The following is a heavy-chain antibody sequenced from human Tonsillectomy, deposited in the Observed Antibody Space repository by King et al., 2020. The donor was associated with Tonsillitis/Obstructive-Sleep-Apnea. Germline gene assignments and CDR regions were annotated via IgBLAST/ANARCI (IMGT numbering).Heavy chain of an antibody. CDR2: INSDGSST. Sequence: VQLVESGGGLVQPGGSLRLSCAASGFTFSTYWMHWVRQAPGKGLVWVSRINSDGSSTSYADSVKGRFTISRDNAKNTLYLQMNGRRAEDTAVYYCARDLCLGGCYYYMDVWGKGTTVTVSS. CDR1: GFTFSTYW. D-gene: IGHD2-15*01. J-gene: IGHJ6*03. V-gene: IGHV3-74*01. CDR3: ARDLCLGGCYYYMDV.